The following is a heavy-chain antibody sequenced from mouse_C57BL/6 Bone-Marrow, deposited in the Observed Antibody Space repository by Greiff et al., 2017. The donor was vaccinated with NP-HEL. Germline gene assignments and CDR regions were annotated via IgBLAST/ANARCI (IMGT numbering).Heavy chain of an antibody. CDR2: IDPETGGT. Sequence: QVQLKEPGAELVRPGASVTLSCKASGYTFTDYEMHWVKQTPVHGLEWIGAIDPETGGTAYNQKFKGKAILTADKSSSTAYMELRSLTSEDSAVYYCTRRGNGSYASWFAYWGQGTLVTVSA. V-gene: IGHV1-15*01. D-gene: IGHD1-1*02. CDR3: TRRGNGSYASWFAY. J-gene: IGHJ3*01. CDR1: GYTFTDYE.